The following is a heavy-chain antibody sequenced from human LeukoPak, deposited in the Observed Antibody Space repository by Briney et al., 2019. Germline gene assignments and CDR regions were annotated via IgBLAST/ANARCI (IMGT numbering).Heavy chain of an antibody. Sequence: GGSLRLSCAASGFTVSSNYMSWVRQAPGKGLEWVSVIYSGGSTYYADSVKGRFTISRDNSKNTLYLQMNSLRAEDTAVYYCARAYPDYYDSSGYSNARYYFDYWGQGTLVTVSS. CDR3: ARAYPDYYDSSGYSNARYYFDY. CDR2: IYSGGST. V-gene: IGHV3-66*01. CDR1: GFTVSSNY. J-gene: IGHJ4*02. D-gene: IGHD3-22*01.